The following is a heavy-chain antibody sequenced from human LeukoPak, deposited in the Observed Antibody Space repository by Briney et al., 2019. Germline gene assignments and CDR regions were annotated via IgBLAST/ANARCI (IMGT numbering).Heavy chain of an antibody. J-gene: IGHJ5*02. D-gene: IGHD4-17*01. V-gene: IGHV4-30-2*01. CDR3: ARDLSTVTTGWFDP. CDR2: IYHSGST. Sequence: PSETLSLTCAVSGGSISSGGYSWSWIRQPPGKGLEWIGYIYHSGSTYYNPSLKSRVTISVDTSKNQFSLKLSSVTAADTAVYYCARDLSTVTTGWFDPWGQGTLVTVSS. CDR1: GGSISSGGYS.